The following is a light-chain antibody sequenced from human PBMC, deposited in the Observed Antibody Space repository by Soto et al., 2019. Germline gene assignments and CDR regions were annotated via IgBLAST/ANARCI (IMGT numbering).Light chain of an antibody. CDR3: QSYDNNLNGGV. CDR2: GNN. CDR1: SSNIWAGYG. Sequence: QSVLTQPPSVSGAPGQRVTISCTGSSSNIWAGYGVHWYQQAPGAVPKLIIYGNNNRPSGVPDRISGSKSGTSVTLAITGLQADDEADYYCQSYDNNLNGGVFGGGTKLTVL. V-gene: IGLV1-40*01. J-gene: IGLJ3*02.